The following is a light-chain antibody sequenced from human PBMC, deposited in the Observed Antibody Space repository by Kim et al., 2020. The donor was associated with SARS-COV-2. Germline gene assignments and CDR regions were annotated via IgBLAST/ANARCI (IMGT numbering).Light chain of an antibody. CDR2: VDS. CDR1: TLGDKY. V-gene: IGLV3-1*01. CDR3: QAWDSSTAV. J-gene: IGLJ3*02. Sequence: SYELTQPPSVSVSPGQTASITCSGDTLGDKYVCWYQLKPGQSPVVVIYVDSKRPSGIPERFSGSNTGNTATLTISGAQAMDEADYYCQAWDSSTAVFGGGTQLTVL.